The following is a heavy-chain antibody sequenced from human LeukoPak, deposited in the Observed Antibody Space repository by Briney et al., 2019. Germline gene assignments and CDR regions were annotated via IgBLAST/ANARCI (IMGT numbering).Heavy chain of an antibody. CDR1: GFSVSSYE. CDR2: SSSSGRTV. V-gene: IGHV3-48*03. Sequence: PGGSLRLSCAASGFSVSSYEMNWVRQAPGKGLEWVSYSSSSGRTVYYAGSVKGRFTISRNNAKNALYLQMNSLRAEDTAVYYCARGGGDSSGYYFFQHWGQGTLVTVSS. D-gene: IGHD3-22*01. CDR3: ARGGGDSSGYYFFQH. J-gene: IGHJ1*01.